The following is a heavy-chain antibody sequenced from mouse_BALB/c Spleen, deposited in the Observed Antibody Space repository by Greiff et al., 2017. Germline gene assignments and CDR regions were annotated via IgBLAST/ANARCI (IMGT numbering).Heavy chain of an antibody. CDR2: ISSGSSTI. V-gene: IGHV5-17*02. CDR1: GFTFSSFG. Sequence: EVKLVESGGGLVQPGGSRKLSCAASGFTFSSFGMHWVRQAPEKGLEWVAYISSGSSTIYYADTVKGRFTISRDNPKNTLFLQMTSLRSEDTAMYYCANGDYWGQGTTLTVSS. J-gene: IGHJ2*01. CDR3: ANGDY.